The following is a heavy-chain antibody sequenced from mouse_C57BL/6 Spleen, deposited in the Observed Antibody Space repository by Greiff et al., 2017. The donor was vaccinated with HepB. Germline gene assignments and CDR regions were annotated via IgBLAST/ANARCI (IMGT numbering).Heavy chain of an antibody. D-gene: IGHD2-10*02. Sequence: EVQRVESGPGLVKPSQSLSLTCSVTGYSITSGYYWNWIRQFPGNKLEWMGYISYDGSNNYNPSLKNRISITRDTSKNQFFLKLNSVTTEDTATYYCAREYGNSFDYWGQGTTLTVSS. CDR1: GYSITSGYY. V-gene: IGHV3-6*01. J-gene: IGHJ2*01. CDR3: AREYGNSFDY. CDR2: ISYDGSN.